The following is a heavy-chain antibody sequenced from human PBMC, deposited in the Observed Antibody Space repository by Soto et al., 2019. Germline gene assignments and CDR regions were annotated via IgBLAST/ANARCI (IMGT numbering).Heavy chain of an antibody. CDR3: ARASTYYYDSSGYWGAFDI. CDR1: GFTVSSNY. D-gene: IGHD3-22*01. CDR2: IYSGGST. V-gene: IGHV3-53*02. Sequence: EVQLVETGGGLIQPGGSLRHSCAASGFTVSSNYMSWVRQAPGKGLEWVSVIYSGGSTYYADSVKGRFTISRDNSKNTLYLQMNSLRAEDTAVYYCARASTYYYDSSGYWGAFDIWGQGTMVTVSS. J-gene: IGHJ3*02.